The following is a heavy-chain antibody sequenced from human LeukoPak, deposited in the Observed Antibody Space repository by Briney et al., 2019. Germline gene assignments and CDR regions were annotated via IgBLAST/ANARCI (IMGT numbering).Heavy chain of an antibody. CDR3: ARHSYFDY. CDR1: GVSISSSSHY. V-gene: IGHV4-39*01. J-gene: IGHJ4*02. CDR2: IYYSGSA. Sequence: PSETLSLTCTVSGVSISSSSHYWGWIRQPPGKGLEWIGSIYYSGSAYYNPSLKSRVTISVDTSKNQFSLKLSSVTAADTAVYYCARHSYFDYWGQGTLVTVSS.